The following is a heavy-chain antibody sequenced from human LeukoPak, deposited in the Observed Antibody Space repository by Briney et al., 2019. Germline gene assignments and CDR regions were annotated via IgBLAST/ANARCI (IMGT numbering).Heavy chain of an antibody. CDR2: ISSSSSTM. J-gene: IGHJ6*02. CDR3: ARESCSGGSCYSVRYYYYGMDV. CDR1: GFTFGSYS. V-gene: IGHV3-48*04. Sequence: GGSLRLSCAASGFTFGSYSMNWVRQAPGKGLEWVSYISSSSSTMYYADSVKGRFTISRDNAKNSLYLQMNSLRAEDTAVYYCARESCSGGSCYSVRYYYYGMDVWGQGTTVTVSS. D-gene: IGHD2-15*01.